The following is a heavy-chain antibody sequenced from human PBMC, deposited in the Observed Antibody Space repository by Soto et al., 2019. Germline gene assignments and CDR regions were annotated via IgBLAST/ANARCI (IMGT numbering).Heavy chain of an antibody. Sequence: SETLSLTCTVSCGSISSYYWSWIRQPPGKGLEWIGYIYYSGSTNYNPSLKSRVTISVDTSKNQFSLKLSSVTAADTAVYYCARTYYDFWSGYSPYYYYGMDVWGQGTTGTVS. D-gene: IGHD3-3*01. CDR2: IYYSGST. J-gene: IGHJ6*02. V-gene: IGHV4-59*01. CDR1: CGSISSYY. CDR3: ARTYYDFWSGYSPYYYYGMDV.